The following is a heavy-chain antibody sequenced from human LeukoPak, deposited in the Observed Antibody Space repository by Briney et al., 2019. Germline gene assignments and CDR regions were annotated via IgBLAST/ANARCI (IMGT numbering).Heavy chain of an antibody. Sequence: GGSLRLSCAASGFTFSSYWMHWVRQAPGKGLVWVSRINTDGSSTSYADSVKGRFTISRDNAKNTLYLQMNSLRAEDTAVYYCARSEQQLDGLSWGQGTLVTVSS. D-gene: IGHD6-13*01. V-gene: IGHV3-74*01. J-gene: IGHJ5*02. CDR2: INTDGSST. CDR1: GFTFSSYW. CDR3: ARSEQQLDGLS.